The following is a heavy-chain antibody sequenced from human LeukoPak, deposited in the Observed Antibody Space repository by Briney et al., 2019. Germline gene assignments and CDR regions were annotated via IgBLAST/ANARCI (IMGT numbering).Heavy chain of an antibody. CDR1: GYSISSGYY. CDR3: ASYSYYMDV. J-gene: IGHJ6*03. Sequence: SETLSLTCTVSGYSISSGYYWGWIRQPPGKGLEWIGYIYYRGSTNYNPSLKSRVTISVDTSKNQFSLKLSSVTAADTAVYYCASYSYYMDVWGKGTTVTVSS. CDR2: IYYRGST. V-gene: IGHV4-61*01. D-gene: IGHD2-21*01.